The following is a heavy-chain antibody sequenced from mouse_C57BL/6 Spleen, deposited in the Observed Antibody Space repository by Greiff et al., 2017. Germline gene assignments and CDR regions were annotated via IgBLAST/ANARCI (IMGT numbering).Heavy chain of an antibody. D-gene: IGHD1-1*01. CDR1: GFTFSSYT. CDR2: ISGGGGNT. J-gene: IGHJ1*03. Sequence: EVMLVESGGGLVKPGGSLKLSCAASGFTFSSYTMSWVRQTPEKRLEWVATISGGGGNTYYPDSVKGRFTISRDNAKNTLYLQMSSLRSEDTALYYCARLLLRYFDVWGTGTTVTVSS. V-gene: IGHV5-9*01. CDR3: ARLLLRYFDV.